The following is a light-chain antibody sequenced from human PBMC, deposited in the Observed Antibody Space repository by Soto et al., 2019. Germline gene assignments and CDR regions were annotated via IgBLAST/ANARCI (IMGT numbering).Light chain of an antibody. J-gene: IGKJ1*01. Sequence: DIQLTQSPSFLSASVGDRVTITGRASQSISSWLAWYQQKPGKAPKLLIYDASSLESGVPSRLSGSGSGTEFTLTIRSLQPDDFATYYCQQYNSYWTFGQGTKVDIK. CDR1: QSISSW. V-gene: IGKV1-5*01. CDR3: QQYNSYWT. CDR2: DAS.